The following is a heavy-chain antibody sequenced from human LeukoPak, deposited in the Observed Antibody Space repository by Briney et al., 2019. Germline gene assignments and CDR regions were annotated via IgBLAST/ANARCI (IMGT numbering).Heavy chain of an antibody. CDR2: MNPNSGNT. J-gene: IGHJ4*02. D-gene: IGHD2-15*01. V-gene: IGHV1-8*01. CDR3: ARRRGYCSDGSCYGIDY. Sequence: RASVKVSCKASGYTFTNYDINWVRQATGQGPEWMGWMNPNSGNTGYAQKFQGRVTMTRNTSISTAYMELSSLRSEDTAVYYCARRRGYCSDGSCYGIDYWGQGILVTVSS. CDR1: GYTFTNYD.